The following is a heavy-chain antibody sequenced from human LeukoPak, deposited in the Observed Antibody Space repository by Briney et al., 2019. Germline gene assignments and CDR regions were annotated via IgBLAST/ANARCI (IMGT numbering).Heavy chain of an antibody. Sequence: SETLSLTCTVSGGSISSYYWSWVRQPPGKGLEWIGYIYYSGGTNYNPSLKSRVTISVDTSKNQFSPKLSSVTAADTAVYYCARDFNGYCSGGSCYIGNWFDPWGQGTLVTVSS. CDR1: GGSISSYY. J-gene: IGHJ5*02. CDR2: IYYSGGT. V-gene: IGHV4-59*01. CDR3: ARDFNGYCSGGSCYIGNWFDP. D-gene: IGHD2-15*01.